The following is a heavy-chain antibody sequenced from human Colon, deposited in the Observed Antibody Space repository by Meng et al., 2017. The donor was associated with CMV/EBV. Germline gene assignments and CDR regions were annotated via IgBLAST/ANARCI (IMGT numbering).Heavy chain of an antibody. J-gene: IGHJ4*02. CDR1: GFTFSNYW. CDR2: ISGSGGST. V-gene: IGHV3-23*01. Sequence: GESLKISCAASGFTFSNYWMTWLRQAPGRGLEWVSAISGSGGSTYYADSVKGRFTISRDNSKNTLYLQMNSLRAEDTAVYYCAKDSYGDYLDYWGQGTLVTVSS. D-gene: IGHD4-17*01. CDR3: AKDSYGDYLDY.